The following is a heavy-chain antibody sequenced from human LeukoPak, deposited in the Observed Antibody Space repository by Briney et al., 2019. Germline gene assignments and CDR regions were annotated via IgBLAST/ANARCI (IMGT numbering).Heavy chain of an antibody. D-gene: IGHD6-25*01. Sequence: GASVKVSCKASGYTFTSYYVHWVRQAPGQGLQWMGIINPTSGDTNYAQNFQGRVTMTRDVSTSTVYMELSSLRSEDTAVYYCARYGFSSVWQGGWHAFDIWGHGTMVTVSS. CDR3: ARYGFSSVWQGGWHAFDI. CDR2: INPTSGDT. V-gene: IGHV1-46*01. J-gene: IGHJ3*02. CDR1: GYTFTSYY.